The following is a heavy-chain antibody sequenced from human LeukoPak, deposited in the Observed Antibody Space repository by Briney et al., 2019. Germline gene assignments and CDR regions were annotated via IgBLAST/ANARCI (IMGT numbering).Heavy chain of an antibody. Sequence: PSETLSLTCAVYGGSFSGYYWSWIRQPPGKGLEWIGEINHSGSTNYNPSLKSRVTISVDTSKNQFSLKLSSVTAADTAVYYCARYYCSGNSCYSTNWFDSWGQGTLVTVSS. CDR2: INHSGST. V-gene: IGHV4-34*01. CDR3: ARYYCSGNSCYSTNWFDS. J-gene: IGHJ5*01. D-gene: IGHD2-2*01. CDR1: GGSFSGYY.